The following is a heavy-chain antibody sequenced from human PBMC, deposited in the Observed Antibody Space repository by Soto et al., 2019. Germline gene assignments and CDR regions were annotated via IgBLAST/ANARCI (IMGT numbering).Heavy chain of an antibody. J-gene: IGHJ4*02. CDR2: IYHSGST. V-gene: IGHV4-30-2*01. CDR3: TRSTAMATNFDY. CDR1: GGSISSGDYS. Sequence: SETLSLTCAVSGGSISSGDYSWSWIRQPPGKGLEWIGYIYHSGSTYYNPSLKSRVTISVDRSKNQFSLKLTSLTAADTAVYYCTRSTAMATNFDYWGQGTLVTVPQ. D-gene: IGHD5-18*01.